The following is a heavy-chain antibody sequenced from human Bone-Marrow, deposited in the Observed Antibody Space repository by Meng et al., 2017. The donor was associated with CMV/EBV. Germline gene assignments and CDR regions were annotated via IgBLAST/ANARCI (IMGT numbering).Heavy chain of an antibody. V-gene: IGHV4-39*07. Sequence: SETLSLTCTVSGGSISSSSYYWGWIRQPPGKGLEWIGSIYYSGSTYYNPSLKSRVTISVDTSKNQFSLKLSSVTAADTAVYYCARDFFLNYYDSSGYYGVGFDYWGQGTTVTVSS. D-gene: IGHD3-22*01. J-gene: IGHJ4*03. CDR2: IYYSGST. CDR1: GGSISSSSYY. CDR3: ARDFFLNYYDSSGYYGVGFDY.